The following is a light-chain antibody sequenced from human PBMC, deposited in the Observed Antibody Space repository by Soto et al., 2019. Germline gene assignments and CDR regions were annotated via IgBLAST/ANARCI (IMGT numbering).Light chain of an antibody. CDR1: QTINHF. V-gene: IGKV1-5*01. J-gene: IGKJ2*01. CDR2: DAS. Sequence: DIQMTQSPSTLSASVGDRVTITCRASQTINHFLAWYQHRPGKAPRLLIYDASTLQSGVPSRFSGSGFGTTFTLTSTNLPPDDLGTYYCQQHNYYSHVTFGQGTKVQIK. CDR3: QQHNYYSHVT.